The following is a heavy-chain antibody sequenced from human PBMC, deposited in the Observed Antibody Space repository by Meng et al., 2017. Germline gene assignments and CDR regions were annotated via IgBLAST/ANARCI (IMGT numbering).Heavy chain of an antibody. CDR2: IIPILGTA. J-gene: IGHJ4*02. CDR3: ARVGMDFWSVPNDY. V-gene: IGHV1-69*13. Sequence: SVKVSCKASGGSFSSYAISWVRQAPGQGLEWIGGIIPILGTANYAQKFQGRVTITADESTSTAYMELSSLRSEDTAVYYCARVGMDFWSVPNDYWGQGTLVTVSS. D-gene: IGHD3-3*01. CDR1: GGSFSSYA.